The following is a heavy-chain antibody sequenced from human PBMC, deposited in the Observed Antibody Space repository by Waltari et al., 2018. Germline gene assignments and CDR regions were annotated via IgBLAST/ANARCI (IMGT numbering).Heavy chain of an antibody. CDR1: GFTFSSYA. CDR3: AKEPQWVFSTSWWDDAFDI. D-gene: IGHD2-2*01. Sequence: EVQLLESGGGLVQPGGSLRLSCAASGFTFSSYAMSWVRQAPGKGLEWVSVIYSGGSSTYYSESVKGRFTISRDNSKNTLDLQMNSLRAEDTAVYYCAKEPQWVFSTSWWDDAFDIWGQGTMVTVSS. CDR2: IYSGGSST. J-gene: IGHJ3*02. V-gene: IGHV3-23*03.